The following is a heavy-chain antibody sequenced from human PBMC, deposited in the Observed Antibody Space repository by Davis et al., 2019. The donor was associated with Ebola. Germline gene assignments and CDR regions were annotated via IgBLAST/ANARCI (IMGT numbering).Heavy chain of an antibody. J-gene: IGHJ6*02. CDR1: GYRFTTYW. CDR2: IDPSDSHT. CDR3: ARHLSYYYYYYGMDV. Sequence: PGGSLRLSCKGSGYRFTTYWISWVRQMPGKGLEWMGRIDPSDSHTIYSPSFQGQVTISADKSISTAYLQWSSLKASDTAMYYCARHLSYYYYYYGMDVWGQGTTVTVSS. V-gene: IGHV5-10-1*04.